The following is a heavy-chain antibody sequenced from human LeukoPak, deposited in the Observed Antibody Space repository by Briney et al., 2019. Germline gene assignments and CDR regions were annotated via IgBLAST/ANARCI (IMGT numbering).Heavy chain of an antibody. Sequence: PGGSLRLSCAASGFTFSSYAMSWVRQAPGKGLEWVSAISGSGGSTYYADSMKGRFTISRDNSKNTLYLQMNSLRAEDTAVYYCAKVKAGLVNDYPYNWFDPWGQGTLVTVSS. CDR2: ISGSGGST. D-gene: IGHD4/OR15-4a*01. J-gene: IGHJ5*02. CDR1: GFTFSSYA. V-gene: IGHV3-23*01. CDR3: AKVKAGLVNDYPYNWFDP.